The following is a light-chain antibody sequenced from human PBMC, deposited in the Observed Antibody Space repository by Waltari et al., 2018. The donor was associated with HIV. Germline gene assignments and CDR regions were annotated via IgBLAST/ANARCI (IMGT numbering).Light chain of an antibody. CDR1: QSVSSTY. J-gene: IGKJ1*01. V-gene: IGKV3-20*01. CDR2: GAS. CDR3: QQYGSSPRT. Sequence: ENVLTQSPGTLSLSPGERATLSCRASQSVSSTYLAWYQQKPGQAPRLLIYGASSRATGIPDRFCGSGSGTDFTLTINRLEPEDFAVYYCQQYGSSPRTFGQGTKVEIK.